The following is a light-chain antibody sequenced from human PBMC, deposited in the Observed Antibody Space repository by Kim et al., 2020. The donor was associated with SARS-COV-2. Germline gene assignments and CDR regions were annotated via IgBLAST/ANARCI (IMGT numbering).Light chain of an antibody. V-gene: IGLV2-14*03. J-gene: IGLJ2*01. Sequence: GQSINSSCTGTSRDVGGDNSVACDKQHPGKAREHMIYDVSNRTSGVTNRLSGSKSGKAESLTIERLQAEDEADNYCSSYTRSSTRIIGGETQLTV. CDR3: SSYTRSSTRI. CDR1: SRDVGGDNS. CDR2: DVS.